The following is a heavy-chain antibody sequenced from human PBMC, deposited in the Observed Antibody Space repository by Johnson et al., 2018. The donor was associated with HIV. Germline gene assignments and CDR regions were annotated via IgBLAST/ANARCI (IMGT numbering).Heavy chain of an antibody. CDR2: IKQEGSEK. J-gene: IGHJ3*02. CDR1: GFTFSSYW. CDR3: SRHSPRGYSGYDAFDI. Sequence: VHLVESGGGLVQPGGSLRLSCAASGFTFSSYWMSWVRQAPGKGLEWVANIKQEGSEKNYVDYVKGRFTISRDNAKNSVYLQMNSLRAEDTAMYYCSRHSPRGYSGYDAFDIWGQGTMVTVS. D-gene: IGHD5-12*01. V-gene: IGHV3-7*05.